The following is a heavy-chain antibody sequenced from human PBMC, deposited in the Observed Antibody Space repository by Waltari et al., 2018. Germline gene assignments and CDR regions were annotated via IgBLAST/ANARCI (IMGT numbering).Heavy chain of an antibody. CDR1: GFTFSSYG. CDR2: IWYDGSNK. CDR3: ARREGYDSGSLQH. V-gene: IGHV3-33*01. D-gene: IGHD1-26*01. Sequence: QVQLVESGGGAVQPGRSLRLSCAASGFTFSSYGMHWVRQAPGKGLEWVAVIWYDGSNKYYADSVKGRFTIARDNSKNTLYLQMNSLRAEDTALYYCARREGYDSGSLQHWGQGTLVTVSS. J-gene: IGHJ1*01.